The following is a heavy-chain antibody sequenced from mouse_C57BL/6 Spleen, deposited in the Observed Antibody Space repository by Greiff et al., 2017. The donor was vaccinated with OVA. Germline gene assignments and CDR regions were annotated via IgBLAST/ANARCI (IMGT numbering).Heavy chain of an antibody. D-gene: IGHD1-1*01. CDR2: ISYDGSN. Sequence: DVQLQESGPGLVKPSQSLSLTCSVTGYSITSGYYWNWIRQFPGNKLEWMGYISYDGSNNYNPSLKNRISITRDTSKNQFFLKLNSVTTEDTATYYCARGGSSWYFDVWGTGTTVTVSS. CDR1: GYSITSGYY. V-gene: IGHV3-6*01. CDR3: ARGGSSWYFDV. J-gene: IGHJ1*03.